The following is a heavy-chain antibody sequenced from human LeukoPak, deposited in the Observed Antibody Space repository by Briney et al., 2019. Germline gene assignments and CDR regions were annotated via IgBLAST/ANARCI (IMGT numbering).Heavy chain of an antibody. CDR3: ARENEARSFDY. CDR2: IYTSGST. V-gene: IGHV4-61*02. J-gene: IGHJ4*02. D-gene: IGHD6-6*01. CDR1: GGAISSGAYY. Sequence: SETLSLTCTVSGGAISSGAYYWGWIRQPAGKELEWIGRIYTSGSTNYNPSLKSRVTISVDTSKNQFSLKLSSVTAADTAVYYCARENEARSFDYWGQGTLVTVSS.